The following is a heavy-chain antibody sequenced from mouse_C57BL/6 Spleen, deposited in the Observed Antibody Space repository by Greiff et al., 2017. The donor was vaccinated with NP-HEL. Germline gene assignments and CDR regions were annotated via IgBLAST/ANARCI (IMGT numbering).Heavy chain of an antibody. CDR1: GYTFTDYY. J-gene: IGHJ4*01. CDR3: ARRSLITTVGMDY. V-gene: IGHV1-19*01. Sequence: VQLQQSGPVLVKPGASVKMSCKASGYTFTDYYMNWVKQSHGKSLEWIGVINPYNGGTSYNQKFKGKATLTVDKSSSTAYMELNSLTSEDSAVYYCARRSLITTVGMDYWGQGTSVTVSS. CDR2: INPYNGGT. D-gene: IGHD1-1*01.